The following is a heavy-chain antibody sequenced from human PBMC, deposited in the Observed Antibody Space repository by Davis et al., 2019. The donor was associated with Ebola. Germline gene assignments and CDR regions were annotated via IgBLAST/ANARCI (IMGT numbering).Heavy chain of an antibody. CDR3: ARDITLRGPFDP. J-gene: IGHJ5*02. CDR1: GFTVSSNY. CDR2: IYSGGST. V-gene: IGHV3-66*01. Sequence: GESLKISCAASGFTVSSNYMSWVRQAPGKGLEWVSVIYSGGSTYYADSVKGRFTISRDNSKNTLYLQMNSLRAEDTAVYYCARDITLRGPFDPWGQGTLDTVSS. D-gene: IGHD3-10*01.